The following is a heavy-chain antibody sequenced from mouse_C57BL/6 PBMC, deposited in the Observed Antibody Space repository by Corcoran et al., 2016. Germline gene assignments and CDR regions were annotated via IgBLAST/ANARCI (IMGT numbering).Heavy chain of an antibody. D-gene: IGHD1-1*01. CDR1: GYTFTDYY. Sequence: EVQLQQSGPELVKPGASVKISCKASGYTFTDYYMNWVKQSHGKSLEWIGDINPNNGGTSYNQKFKGKATLTVDKSSSTAYMELRSLTSEDSAVYYCNYDWFAYWGQGTLVTVSA. CDR3: NYDWFAY. CDR2: INPNNGGT. V-gene: IGHV1-26*01. J-gene: IGHJ3*01.